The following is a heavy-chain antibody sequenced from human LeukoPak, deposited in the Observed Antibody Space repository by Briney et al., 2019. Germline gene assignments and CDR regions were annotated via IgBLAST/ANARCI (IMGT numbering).Heavy chain of an antibody. V-gene: IGHV5-51*01. CDR1: GYSFTSYW. CDR3: ARLRGGGVATANDY. Sequence: RPGESLKISCKGSGYSFTSYWIGWVRQMPGKGLEWMGIIYPGDSDTRYSPSFQGQVTISADKSISTAYLRWSSLKASDTALYFCARLRGGGVATANDYWGQGTLVSVSS. CDR2: IYPGDSDT. J-gene: IGHJ4*02. D-gene: IGHD3-3*01.